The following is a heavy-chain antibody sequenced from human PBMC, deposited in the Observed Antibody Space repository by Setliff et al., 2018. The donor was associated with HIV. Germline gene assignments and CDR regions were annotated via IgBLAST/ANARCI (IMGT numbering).Heavy chain of an antibody. J-gene: IGHJ3*02. CDR2: IYNHGSP. CDR3: ARDYYNFQDM. CDR1: GDSITSHY. D-gene: IGHD3-3*01. Sequence: SETLSLTCLVSGDSITSHYWSWIRQPPGKGLEWIGNIYNHGSPNYSPSLKSRVTILLDTSKNQFSLRLDSLTAADSAVYYCARDYYNFQDMWGQGTMVTVSS. V-gene: IGHV4-59*11.